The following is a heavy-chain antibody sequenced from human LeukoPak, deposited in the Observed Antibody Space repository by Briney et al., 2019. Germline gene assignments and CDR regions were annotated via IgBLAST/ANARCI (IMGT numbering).Heavy chain of an antibody. CDR3: AKVAGDRMDY. D-gene: IGHD6-13*01. CDR1: GYTFATCG. Sequence: PLASVRVSCKASGYTFATCGFCWVRQAPGHGLEWMGWISANTGKTDYAQKFQGRVTMTTDTSTSTAYMELRSLRPDDTAVYYCAKVAGDRMDYWGQGTLLTVSS. V-gene: IGHV1-18*01. CDR2: ISANTGKT. J-gene: IGHJ4*02.